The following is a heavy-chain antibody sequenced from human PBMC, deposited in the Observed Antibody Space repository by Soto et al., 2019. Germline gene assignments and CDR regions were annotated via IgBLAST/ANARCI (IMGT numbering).Heavy chain of an antibody. CDR1: GYIFTNYV. CDR3: ARFGYHDAFDI. Sequence: SVKVSCKASGYIFTNYVVSWVRQAPGQGLEWMGGIIPIFGKANYAQKFQGRVTITADESTSTAYMELSSLRSEDTAVYYCARFGYHDAFDIWGQGTMVTVSS. V-gene: IGHV1-69*13. D-gene: IGHD3-10*01. J-gene: IGHJ3*02. CDR2: IIPIFGKA.